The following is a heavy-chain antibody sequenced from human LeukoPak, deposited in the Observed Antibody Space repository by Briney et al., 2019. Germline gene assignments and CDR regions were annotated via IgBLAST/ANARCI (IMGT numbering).Heavy chain of an antibody. CDR1: GGSISSGDYY. D-gene: IGHD4-23*01. CDR3: ARLGGNNAFDI. Sequence: PSQTLSLTCTVSGGSISSGDYYWSWIRQPPGKGLEWIGYIYYSGSTYYNPSLKSRVTISVDTSKNQFSLKLSSVTAAHTAVYYCARLGGNNAFDIWGQGTMVTVSS. J-gene: IGHJ3*02. CDR2: IYYSGST. V-gene: IGHV4-30-4*08.